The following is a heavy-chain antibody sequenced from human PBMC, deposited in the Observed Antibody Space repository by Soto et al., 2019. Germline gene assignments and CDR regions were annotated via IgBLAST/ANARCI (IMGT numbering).Heavy chain of an antibody. Sequence: GGSLILSCAASGFNFSSYWMHWVRKAPGKGLVRVSRINSDGSSTSYADSVKGRFTISRDNAKNTLYLQMNSLRAEDTAVYYCARVSGTYYYDSSGYSIDYWGQGTLVTVSS. D-gene: IGHD3-22*01. CDR3: ARVSGTYYYDSSGYSIDY. V-gene: IGHV3-74*01. CDR2: INSDGSST. J-gene: IGHJ4*02. CDR1: GFNFSSYW.